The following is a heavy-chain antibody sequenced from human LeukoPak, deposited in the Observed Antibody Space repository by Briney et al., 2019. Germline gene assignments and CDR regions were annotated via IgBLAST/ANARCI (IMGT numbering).Heavy chain of an antibody. CDR1: GFTFSDYG. CDR3: ARAHSSSSTFDL. J-gene: IGHJ4*02. CDR2: IWFDGSKK. D-gene: IGHD6-6*01. Sequence: GGSLRLSCAASGFTFSDYGIHWVRQAPGQGLEWVALIWFDGSKKYYADSVKGRFTISRDNTKNTLYLQLNSLRADDTAVYYCARAHSSSSTFDLWGQGTLVTVSS. V-gene: IGHV3-33*01.